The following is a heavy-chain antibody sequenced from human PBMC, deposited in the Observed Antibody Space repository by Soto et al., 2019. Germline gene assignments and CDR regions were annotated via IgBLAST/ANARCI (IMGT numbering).Heavy chain of an antibody. J-gene: IGHJ6*02. Sequence: GALRLSCAASGFTFSNAWMNWVRQAPGKGLEWVGRIKSKTDGGTTDYAAPVKGRFTISRDDSKNTLYLQMNSLKTEDTAVYYCTTQGYCSGGSCYSPVYYYYYGMDVWGQGTTVTVSS. D-gene: IGHD2-15*01. CDR3: TTQGYCSGGSCYSPVYYYYYGMDV. CDR1: GFTFSNAW. CDR2: IKSKTDGGTT. V-gene: IGHV3-15*07.